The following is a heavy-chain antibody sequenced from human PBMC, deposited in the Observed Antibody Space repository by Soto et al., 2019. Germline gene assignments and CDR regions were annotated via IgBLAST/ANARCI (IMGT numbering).Heavy chain of an antibody. Sequence: EVQLVESGGGLVQPGGSLRLSCAASGFTFSSYWMSWVRQAPGKGLEWVANIKQDGSEKYYVDSVKGRFTISRDNAKNSLYLQMNSLRAEDTAVYYCARGDIVVVPAAIPHYYYYYMDVWGKGTPVTVSS. V-gene: IGHV3-7*01. CDR2: IKQDGSEK. J-gene: IGHJ6*03. CDR3: ARGDIVVVPAAIPHYYYYYMDV. CDR1: GFTFSSYW. D-gene: IGHD2-2*01.